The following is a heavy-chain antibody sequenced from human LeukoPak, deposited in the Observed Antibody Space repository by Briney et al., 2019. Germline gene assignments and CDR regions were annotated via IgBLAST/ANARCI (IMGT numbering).Heavy chain of an antibody. CDR1: GFTFSNYG. D-gene: IGHD3-10*01. CDR2: IWYDGNNK. V-gene: IGHV3-33*01. J-gene: IGHJ6*03. Sequence: GGSLRLSCAASGFTFSNYGMHWVRQAPGKGLEWVAVIWYDGNNKYYADSVKGRFTISRDNSKNTLYLQMNSLRAEDTAVYYCARDLGLYSPPYYYYYYMDVWGKGTTVTVSS. CDR3: ARDLGLYSPPYYYYYYMDV.